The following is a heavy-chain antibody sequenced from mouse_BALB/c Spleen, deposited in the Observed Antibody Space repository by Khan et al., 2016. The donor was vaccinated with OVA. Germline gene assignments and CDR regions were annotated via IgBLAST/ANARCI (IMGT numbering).Heavy chain of an antibody. J-gene: IGHJ3*01. CDR2: IDPSDSYT. CDR1: GYPLTSYW. Sequence: QVQLQQPGAELVKPGASVQLSCKASGYPLTSYWLHWVKQRPGQGLEWIGEIDPSDSYTNYNQKFKAKATVSVDKSSSTTYLPLSSLTSEDSSVYYWVISFRYGSSTWFAYWGQGTLVTVSA. D-gene: IGHD1-1*01. V-gene: IGHV1-69*02. CDR3: VISFRYGSSTWFAY.